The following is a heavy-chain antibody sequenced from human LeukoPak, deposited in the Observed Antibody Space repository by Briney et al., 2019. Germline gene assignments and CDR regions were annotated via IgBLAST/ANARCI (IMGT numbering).Heavy chain of an antibody. CDR2: ISGSGGGL. CDR1: GFTFSSYA. J-gene: IGHJ4*02. CDR3: ASALIQGILEY. D-gene: IGHD5-18*01. Sequence: GGSLRLSCAASGFTFSSYAMTWVRQAPGKGLEGVSDISGSGGGLNYADSVKGRFTISSDNSKNTLDLQMNRLRAEDTAVYYCASALIQGILEYWGQGTLVTVSS. V-gene: IGHV3-23*01.